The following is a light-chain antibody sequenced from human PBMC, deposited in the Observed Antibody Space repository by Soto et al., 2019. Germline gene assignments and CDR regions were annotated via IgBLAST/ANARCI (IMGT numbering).Light chain of an antibody. J-gene: IGKJ1*01. CDR1: QTISSW. CDR3: QHYNSYSEA. Sequence: DIQMTQSPSTLSGSVGDRVTITCRASQTISSWLAWYQQKPGKAPKILIYKESTLKSGVPSRFSGSGSGTEFTLTISSLQPDDFATYYCQHYNSYSEAXGQGTKVDIK. CDR2: KES. V-gene: IGKV1-5*03.